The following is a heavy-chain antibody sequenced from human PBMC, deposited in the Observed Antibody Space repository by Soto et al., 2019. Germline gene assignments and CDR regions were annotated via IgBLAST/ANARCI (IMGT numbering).Heavy chain of an antibody. CDR1: GFTFSSYD. J-gene: IGHJ3*02. D-gene: IGHD2-15*01. CDR3: ARAEREYCSGGSCHADAFDI. Sequence: GGSLRLSCAASGFTFSSYDMHWVRQATGKGLEWVSAIGTAGDTYYPGSVKGRFTISRENAKNSLYLQMNSLRAGDTAVYYCARAEREYCSGGSCHADAFDIWGQGTMVTVS. V-gene: IGHV3-13*01. CDR2: IGTAGDT.